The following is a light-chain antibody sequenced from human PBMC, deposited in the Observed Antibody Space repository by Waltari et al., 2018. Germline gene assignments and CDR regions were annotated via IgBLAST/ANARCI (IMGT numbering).Light chain of an antibody. V-gene: IGLV2-11*01. CDR2: DSN. J-gene: IGLJ3*02. Sequence: QSALTQPRSVSGSPGQSVTISCTGTSSDVGDNNFVPWYQHHPDKAPKLIIYDSNNRPSGVPDRFSGSKSGNTASLTSSGLQAEDEADYYCCSCVGRNIYWVFGGGTKLTVL. CDR3: CSCVGRNIYWV. CDR1: SSDVGDNNF.